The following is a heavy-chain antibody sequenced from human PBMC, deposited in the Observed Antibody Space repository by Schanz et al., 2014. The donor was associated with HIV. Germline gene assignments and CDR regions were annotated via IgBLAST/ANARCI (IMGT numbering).Heavy chain of an antibody. CDR3: ARRDTGTLYYYYHYGMDV. CDR1: GFTFSSYA. D-gene: IGHD1-1*01. V-gene: IGHV3-23*01. J-gene: IGHJ6*02. Sequence: EVQLLESGGGLVQPGGSLRLSCAASGFTFSSYAMSWVRQAPGKGLEWVSAISGSGGSTYYADSVKGRFSISRDSAKNALYLQMNSLRGDDTAVYYCARRDTGTLYYYYHYGMDVWGQGTTVTVSS. CDR2: ISGSGGST.